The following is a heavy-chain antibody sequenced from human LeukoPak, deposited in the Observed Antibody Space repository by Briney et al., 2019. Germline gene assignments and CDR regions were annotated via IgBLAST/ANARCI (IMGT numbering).Heavy chain of an antibody. Sequence: SETLSLTCTVSGYSISSGYYWGWIRQPPGKGLEWIGSIYHSGSTYYNPSLKSRVTISVDTSKNQFSLKLSSVTAADTAVHYCARGYYDYVWGSYRHAPYYFDYWGQGTLVTVSS. CDR3: ARGYYDYVWGSYRHAPYYFDY. D-gene: IGHD3-16*02. J-gene: IGHJ4*02. CDR1: GYSISSGYY. CDR2: IYHSGST. V-gene: IGHV4-38-2*02.